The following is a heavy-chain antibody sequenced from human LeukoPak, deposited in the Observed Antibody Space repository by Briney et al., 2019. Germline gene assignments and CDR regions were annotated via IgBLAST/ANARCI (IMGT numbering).Heavy chain of an antibody. CDR3: AYMSSDY. CDR1: GFSFSDFG. V-gene: IGHV3-30*03. D-gene: IGHD2-2*02. CDR2: ISYDESNE. J-gene: IGHJ4*02. Sequence: PGRSLRLSCAASGFSFSDFGMHWVRQAPGKGLEWVAVISYDESNEYYADSVKGRFTISRDNSKNTLYLQMNSLRPVDTAVYYCAYMSSDYWGQGTLVTVSS.